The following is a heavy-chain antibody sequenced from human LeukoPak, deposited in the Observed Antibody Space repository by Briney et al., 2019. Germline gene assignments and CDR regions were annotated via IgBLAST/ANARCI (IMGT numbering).Heavy chain of an antibody. CDR2: ISKTSNTR. CDR3: ARDKGYSNYYDY. CDR1: GFIVTSYE. Sequence: PGGSLRLSCAASGFIVTSYEMNWVRQAPGKGLEWVSYISKTSNTRDYADSVKGRFTISRDNDKNSLSLQMNSLRDEDTAVYYCARDKGYSNYYDYWGQGTLVTVSS. D-gene: IGHD5-24*01. J-gene: IGHJ4*02. V-gene: IGHV3-48*03.